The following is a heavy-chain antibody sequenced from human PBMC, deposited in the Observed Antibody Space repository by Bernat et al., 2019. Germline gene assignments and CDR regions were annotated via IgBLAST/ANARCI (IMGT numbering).Heavy chain of an antibody. CDR3: AKDRSGDYVQNFDY. CDR2: ISASGGST. CDR1: GFTFSSYA. J-gene: IGHJ4*02. D-gene: IGHD4-17*01. V-gene: IGHV3-23*04. Sequence: EVQLVESGGGLVQPGGSLRLSYAASGFTFSSYAMSCVRQAPGKGLEWVSSISASGGSTWYADSVKGRFTISRDNSKNTLYLQMNSLRAEDTAVYYCAKDRSGDYVQNFDYWGQGTLVTVSS.